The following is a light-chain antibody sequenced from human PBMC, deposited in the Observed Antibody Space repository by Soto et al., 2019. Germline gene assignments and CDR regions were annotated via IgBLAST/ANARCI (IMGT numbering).Light chain of an antibody. V-gene: IGKV1-8*01. J-gene: IGKJ5*01. Sequence: AIQLTQTPSSLSASVGDRLTIPCRASQGISSFLAWYQQKPGKAPKLLIYAASSLQSGVPSRFSGSGSGTDFTLTISCLQSEDFATYYCQQYYSYPITFGQGTRLEIK. CDR2: AAS. CDR3: QQYYSYPIT. CDR1: QGISSF.